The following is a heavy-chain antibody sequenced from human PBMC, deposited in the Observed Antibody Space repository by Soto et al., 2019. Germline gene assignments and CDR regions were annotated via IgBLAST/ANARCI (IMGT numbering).Heavy chain of an antibody. CDR1: GFTFSSYG. Sequence: GGSLRRSCAASGFTFSSYGMHWVRQAPGKGLEWVAVISYDGSNKYYADSVKGRFTISRDNSKNTLYLQMNSLRAEDTAVYYCAKEGPIAAAGYYFDYWGQGTLVTVSS. CDR2: ISYDGSNK. V-gene: IGHV3-30*18. CDR3: AKEGPIAAAGYYFDY. D-gene: IGHD6-13*01. J-gene: IGHJ4*02.